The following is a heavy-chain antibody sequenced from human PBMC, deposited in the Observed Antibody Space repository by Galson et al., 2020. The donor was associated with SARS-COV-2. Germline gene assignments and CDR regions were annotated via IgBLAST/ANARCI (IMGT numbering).Heavy chain of an antibody. CDR2: IKQDGREK. CDR1: GFTFSSQW. Sequence: GSLKPPCAGSGFTFSSQWMSWVRQAPGKGPGWVAHIKQDGREKNYVDSVKGRFTISRDNAKNSLYLQMNSLRAEDTAVYYCASDGWVRVLMFSERSGMDVWGQGTTVTVSS. D-gene: IGHD2-8*01. CDR3: ASDGWVRVLMFSERSGMDV. J-gene: IGHJ6*02. V-gene: IGHV3-7*04.